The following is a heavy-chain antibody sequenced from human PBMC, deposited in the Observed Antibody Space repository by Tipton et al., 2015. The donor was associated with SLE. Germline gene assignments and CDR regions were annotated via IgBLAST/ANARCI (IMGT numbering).Heavy chain of an antibody. J-gene: IGHJ4*02. CDR2: IYTSGTT. D-gene: IGHD2-8*02. Sequence: TLSLTCTVSGGSMSSDTYYWNWIRQPAGKRLEWIGRIYTSGTTNYTPSLNSRVTVSVDTSKNHFSLRLRSVTAADTAVYYCARGFCTGDVCFGRGYFDYWGQGILVTVSS. V-gene: IGHV4-61*02. CDR1: GGSMSSDTYY. CDR3: ARGFCTGDVCFGRGYFDY.